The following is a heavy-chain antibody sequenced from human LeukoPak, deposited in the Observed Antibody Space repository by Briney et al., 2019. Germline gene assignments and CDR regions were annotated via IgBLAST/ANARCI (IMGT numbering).Heavy chain of an antibody. V-gene: IGHV1-8*03. D-gene: IGHD4-17*01. CDR2: MNPNSGNT. CDR3: ASILPYGSSAFDI. J-gene: IGHJ3*02. CDR1: GYTFTSYD. Sequence: ASVKVSCKASGYTFTSYDINWVRQAPGQGLEWMGWMNPNSGNTGYAQKLQGRVTITRNTSISTAYMELSSLRSEDTAVYYCASILPYGSSAFDIWGQGTMVTVSS.